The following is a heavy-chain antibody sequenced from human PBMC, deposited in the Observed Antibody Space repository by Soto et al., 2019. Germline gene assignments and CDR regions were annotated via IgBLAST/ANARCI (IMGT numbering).Heavy chain of an antibody. CDR3: ANPRSRYCSGGSCYSGSFDY. CDR1: GFTFSSYA. D-gene: IGHD2-15*01. CDR2: ISGSGGST. V-gene: IGHV3-23*01. Sequence: LRLSCAASGFTFSSYAMSWVRQAPGKGLEWVSAISGSGGSTYYADSVKGRFTISRDNSKNTLYLQMNSLRAEDTAVYYCANPRSRYCSGGSCYSGSFDYWGQGTLVTVSS. J-gene: IGHJ4*02.